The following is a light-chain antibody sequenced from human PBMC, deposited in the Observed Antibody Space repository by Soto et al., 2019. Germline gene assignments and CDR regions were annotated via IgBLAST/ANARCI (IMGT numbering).Light chain of an antibody. CDR1: NSDVGGDNF. CDR2: EVS. V-gene: IGLV2-14*01. J-gene: IGLJ2*01. Sequence: QSVLTQPASVSGSPGQSITISCTGTNSDVGGDNFVSWYQQYPGKAPKLMIYEVSNRPSGVSNRFSGSKSGNTASLTISGLQAEDEADYYCSSYTSSTSFEVFGGGTKLTVL. CDR3: SSYTSSTSFEV.